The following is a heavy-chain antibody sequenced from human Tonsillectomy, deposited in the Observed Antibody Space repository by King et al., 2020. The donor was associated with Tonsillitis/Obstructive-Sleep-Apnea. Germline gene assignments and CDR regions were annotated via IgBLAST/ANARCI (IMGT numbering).Heavy chain of an antibody. CDR3: ARHQGALRFYDY. CDR1: GFTFSTYG. D-gene: IGHD3-3*01. V-gene: IGHV3-33*01. J-gene: IGHJ4*02. Sequence: VQLVESGGGVVQPGRSLRLSCAAAGFTFSTYGMHWVRQAPGKGLEGVGVIWHDGRDKYYADSVKGRFTISRDNSKNTLYLQMNSLRVEDTAVYYCARHQGALRFYDYWGQGTLVTVSS. CDR2: IWHDGRDK.